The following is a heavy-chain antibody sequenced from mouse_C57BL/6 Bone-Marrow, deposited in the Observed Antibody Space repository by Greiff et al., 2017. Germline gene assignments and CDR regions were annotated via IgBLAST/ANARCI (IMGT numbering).Heavy chain of an antibody. V-gene: IGHV1-75*01. D-gene: IGHD1-1*01. CDR1: GYTFTDYY. Sequence: QVQLQQSGPKLVKPGASVKISCKASGYTFTDYYINWVKQRPGQGLEWIGWIFPGSGSTYYNEKFKGKATLTVDKSSSTAYMLLSSLTSEDSAVYFCARFYYGSSSYAMDYWGQGTSVTVSS. J-gene: IGHJ4*01. CDR3: ARFYYGSSSYAMDY. CDR2: IFPGSGST.